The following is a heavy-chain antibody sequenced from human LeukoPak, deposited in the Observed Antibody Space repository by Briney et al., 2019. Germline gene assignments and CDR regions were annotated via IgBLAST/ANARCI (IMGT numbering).Heavy chain of an antibody. V-gene: IGHV4-4*07. CDR2: IYTSGST. Sequence: PSETLSLTCTVSGGSISSYYWSWIRQPPGKGLEWIGRIYTSGSTNYNPSLKSRVTMSVDTSKNQFSLKLSSVTAADTAVYYCARVFYGSGRNWFDPWGQGTLVTVSS. J-gene: IGHJ5*02. CDR1: GGSISSYY. CDR3: ARVFYGSGRNWFDP. D-gene: IGHD3-10*01.